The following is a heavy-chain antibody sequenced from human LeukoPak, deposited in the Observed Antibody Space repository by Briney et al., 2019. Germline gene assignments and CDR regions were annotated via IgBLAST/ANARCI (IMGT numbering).Heavy chain of an antibody. CDR3: ARFPRDPWRFDY. CDR1: GFTFSSDW. D-gene: IGHD5-12*01. CDR2: IKEDGSES. J-gene: IGHJ4*02. V-gene: IGHV3-7*03. Sequence: GGSLRLSCVVSGFTFSSDWMTWVRQAPGKGLEWVANIKEDGSESYYVDSVKGRFTISRDNTKKSLYLQMNSLRAEDTAVYYCARFPRDPWRFDYWGQGTLVSVSS.